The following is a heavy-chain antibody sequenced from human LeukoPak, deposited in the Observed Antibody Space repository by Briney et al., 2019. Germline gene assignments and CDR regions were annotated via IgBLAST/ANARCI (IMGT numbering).Heavy chain of an antibody. J-gene: IGHJ5*02. CDR3: ARVNMVTKYGSWFDP. CDR2: ISSSSSYI. CDR1: GFTFSSYS. V-gene: IGHV3-21*04. D-gene: IGHD4-17*01. Sequence: GGSLRLSCAASGFTFSSYSMNWVRQAPGKGLEWVSSISSSSSYIYYADSVKGRFTISRDNAKNSLYLRMNSLRVEDTALYYCARVNMVTKYGSWFDPWGQGTLVTVSS.